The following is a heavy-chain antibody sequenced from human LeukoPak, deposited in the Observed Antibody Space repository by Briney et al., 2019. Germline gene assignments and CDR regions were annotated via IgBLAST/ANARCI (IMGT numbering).Heavy chain of an antibody. D-gene: IGHD3-22*01. CDR1: GFTFSSYA. CDR3: ARGLTMIGYFDY. Sequence: GGSLRLSCAASGFTFSSYAMSWVRQAPGKGLEWVSAISGSGGSTYYADSVKGRFTISRDNSKNTLYLQMNSLRAEDTAVYYCARGLTMIGYFDYWGQGTLVTVSS. J-gene: IGHJ4*02. CDR2: ISGSGGST. V-gene: IGHV3-23*01.